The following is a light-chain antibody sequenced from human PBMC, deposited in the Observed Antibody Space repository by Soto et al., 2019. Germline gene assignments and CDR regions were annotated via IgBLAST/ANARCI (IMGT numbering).Light chain of an antibody. V-gene: IGKV1-5*01. J-gene: IGKJ1*01. CDR1: QSVSTR. CDR2: DAS. CDR3: QQYKTYSWT. Sequence: DIQMTQSPSTLSGSVGYRVTITSLASQSVSTRLAWYQTKPGKAPKVLISDASSWAGGVPSRFTGSGSGTEFTLTISSLQPDDFATYSCQQYKTYSWTFGQGTKV.